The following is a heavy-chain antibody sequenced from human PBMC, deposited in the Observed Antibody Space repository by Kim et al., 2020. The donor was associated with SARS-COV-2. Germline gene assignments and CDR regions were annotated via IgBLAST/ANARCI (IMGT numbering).Heavy chain of an antibody. CDR2: IYHSGST. V-gene: IGHV4-30-2*01. D-gene: IGHD1-1*01. CDR3: SGGNGTNWYFDY. Sequence: SETLSLTCAVSGGSISSGGYSWSWIRQPPGKGLEWIGYIYHSGSTYYNPSLKSRVTISVDRSKNQFSLKLSSVTAADTAVYYCSGGNGTNWYFDYWGQGTLVTVSS. CDR1: GGSISSGGYS. J-gene: IGHJ4*02.